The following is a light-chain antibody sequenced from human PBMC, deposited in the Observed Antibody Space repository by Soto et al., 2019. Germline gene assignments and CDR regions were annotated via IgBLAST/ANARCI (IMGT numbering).Light chain of an antibody. J-gene: IGKJ3*01. CDR2: AAS. Sequence: ETLMTQSPATLSGSPGERATLSCRARQSVSNNLAWFQQKPGQAPRLLIYAASTRAAGIPARFSGSGSGTEFTLTIGILQSEDYAVYYCQQYNDWPRTCGPGTTVDIK. V-gene: IGKV3-15*01. CDR1: QSVSNN. CDR3: QQYNDWPRT.